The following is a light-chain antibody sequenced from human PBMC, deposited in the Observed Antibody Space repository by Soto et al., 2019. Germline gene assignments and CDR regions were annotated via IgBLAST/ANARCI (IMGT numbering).Light chain of an antibody. J-gene: IGLJ1*01. CDR1: SSDVGGYNY. CDR3: SSYAGSNNRV. V-gene: IGLV2-8*01. CDR2: EVS. Sequence: QSVLTQPPSASGSPGQSVTISCTGTSSDVGGYNYVSWYQQHPGKAPKLMIYEVSKRPPGVPDRFSGSKPGNTASLTVSGLQAEDEADYYCSSYAGSNNRVFGTGTKLTVL.